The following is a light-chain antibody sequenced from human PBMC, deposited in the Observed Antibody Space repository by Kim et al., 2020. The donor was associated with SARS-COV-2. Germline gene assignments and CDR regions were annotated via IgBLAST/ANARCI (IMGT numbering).Light chain of an antibody. Sequence: GDRVTITCRASQGIRSALAWYQQKPGKAPNVLIYDASTLQSGVPPRFSGSGSGTDFTLTISSLQPEDFATYYCQQFNDYPRTFGQGTKPEI. J-gene: IGKJ2*01. CDR2: DAS. CDR1: QGIRSA. V-gene: IGKV1D-13*01. CDR3: QQFNDYPRT.